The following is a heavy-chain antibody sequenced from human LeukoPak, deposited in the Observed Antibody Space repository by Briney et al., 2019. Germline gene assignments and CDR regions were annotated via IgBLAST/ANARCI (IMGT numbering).Heavy chain of an antibody. CDR2: ISGSGGST. CDR3: ARGEWLRSGQFDY. Sequence: GGSLRLSCAASGFTFSSYAMSWVRQAPGKGLEWVSAISGSGGSTYYADSVKGRFTISRDNPKDTLYLQMNSLRAEDTAVYYCARGEWLRSGQFDYWGQGTLVTVSS. D-gene: IGHD5-12*01. J-gene: IGHJ4*02. V-gene: IGHV3-23*01. CDR1: GFTFSSYA.